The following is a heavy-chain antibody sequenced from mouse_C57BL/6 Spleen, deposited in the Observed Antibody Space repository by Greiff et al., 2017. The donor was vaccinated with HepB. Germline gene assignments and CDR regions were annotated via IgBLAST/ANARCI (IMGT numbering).Heavy chain of an antibody. Sequence: EVQRVESGGDLVKPGGSLKLSCAASGFTFSSYGMSWVRQTPDKRLEWVATISSGGSYTYYPDSVKGRFTITRDKAKNTLYLQMSSLKSEDTAMYFCARHKANTYFDYWGKGTTLTVSS. J-gene: IGHJ1*03. V-gene: IGHV5-6*01. CDR1: GFTFSSYG. CDR3: ARHKANTYFDY. CDR2: ISSGGSYT.